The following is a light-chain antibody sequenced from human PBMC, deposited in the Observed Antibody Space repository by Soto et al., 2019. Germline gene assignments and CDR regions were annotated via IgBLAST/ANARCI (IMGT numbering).Light chain of an antibody. J-gene: IGKJ1*01. Sequence: IVLTQAPVALSLSRGEGATLSXKASQNINTNLCWYQQKPGXASRLLXXXASXRATGIPASFTGSGSGTAFTLTINSLEPEDFAVEYCQQRGNCPRTLAFGQGTKVEIK. CDR3: QQRGNCPRTLA. CDR2: XAS. CDR1: QNINTN. V-gene: IGKV3-11*01.